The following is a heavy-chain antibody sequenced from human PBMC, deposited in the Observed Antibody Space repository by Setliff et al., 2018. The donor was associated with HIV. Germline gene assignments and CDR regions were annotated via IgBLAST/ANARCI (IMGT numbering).Heavy chain of an antibody. J-gene: IGHJ4*02. CDR1: GFTLSSYA. CDR3: AKEDGNSLFFDY. Sequence: PGGSLRLSCAASGFTLSSYAMHWVRQAPGKGLEWVAFMSYDGTSQQYADSVKGRFTISRDNSKNTLYLEMNSLRAEDTAVYYCAKEDGNSLFFDYWGQGALVTVS. CDR2: MSYDGTSQ. V-gene: IGHV3-30*18. D-gene: IGHD1-7*01.